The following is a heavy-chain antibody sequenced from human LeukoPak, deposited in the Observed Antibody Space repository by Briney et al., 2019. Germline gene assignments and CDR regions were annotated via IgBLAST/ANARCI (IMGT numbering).Heavy chain of an antibody. J-gene: IGHJ4*02. Sequence: PGGSLRLSCAASGFTFSSYGMHWVRQAPGKGLEWVSVISYDGSNKYYADPVKGRFTISRDNSKNTLYLQMNSLRAEDTAVYYCAKAGYSSGWTRDYFDYWGQGTLVTVSS. CDR1: GFTFSSYG. D-gene: IGHD6-19*01. V-gene: IGHV3-30*18. CDR2: ISYDGSNK. CDR3: AKAGYSSGWTRDYFDY.